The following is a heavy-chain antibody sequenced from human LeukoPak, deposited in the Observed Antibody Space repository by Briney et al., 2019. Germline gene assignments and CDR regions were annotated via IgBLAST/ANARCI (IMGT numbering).Heavy chain of an antibody. V-gene: IGHV4-39*01. CDR3: ASGNRLPKYQS. D-gene: IGHD3-16*01. CDR1: GGSISSSSYY. J-gene: IGHJ4*02. Sequence: SETLSLTCTVSGGSISSSSYYWGWLRQPPGQGLEWIGSIYYSGSTYYNPSLKSRVTISVDTSKNQFSLKLSSVTAADTAVYYCASGNRLPKYQSWGQGTLVTVSS. CDR2: IYYSGST.